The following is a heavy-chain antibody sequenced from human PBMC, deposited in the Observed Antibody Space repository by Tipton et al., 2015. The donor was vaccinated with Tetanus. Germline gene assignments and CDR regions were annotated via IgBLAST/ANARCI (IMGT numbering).Heavy chain of an antibody. Sequence: QLVQSGAEVKKPEESLKISCEGSGYSFTKYWIGWVRQMPGKGLECMGIIYPADSDTRYSPSFQGQVTMSVDKSINTTYLQWSSLKASDTPLYYCVRLVRFSSGRGYFEFWGQGTLVTVSS. J-gene: IGHJ4*02. CDR2: IYPADSDT. CDR3: VRLVRFSSGRGYFEF. D-gene: IGHD6-19*01. V-gene: IGHV5-51*01. CDR1: GYSFTKYW.